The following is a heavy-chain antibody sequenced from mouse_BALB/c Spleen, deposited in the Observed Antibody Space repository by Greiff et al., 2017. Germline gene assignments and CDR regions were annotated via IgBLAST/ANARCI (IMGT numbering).Heavy chain of an antibody. Sequence: QVQLQQSGPGLVAPSQSLSITCTVSGFSLTSYDISWIRQPPGKGLEWLGVIWTGGGTNYNSAFMSRLSISKDNSKSQVFLKMNSLQTDDTAIYYCVRDRGTTVVGHAMDYWGQGTSVTVSS. CDR2: IWTGGGT. J-gene: IGHJ4*01. D-gene: IGHD1-1*01. CDR1: GFSLTSYD. CDR3: VRDRGTTVVGHAMDY. V-gene: IGHV2-9-2*01.